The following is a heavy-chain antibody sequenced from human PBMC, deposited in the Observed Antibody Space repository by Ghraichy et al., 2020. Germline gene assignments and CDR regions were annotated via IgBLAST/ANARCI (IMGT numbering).Heavy chain of an antibody. J-gene: IGHJ4*02. CDR3: ARVGAAAGHYYIDY. CDR2: IYYSGST. Sequence: SETLSLTCTVSGGSISSYYWSWIRQPPGKGLEWIGYIYYSGSTNYNPSLKSRVTISVDTSKNQFSLKLSSVTAADTAVYYCARVGAAAGHYYIDYWGQGTLVTVSS. CDR1: GGSISSYY. D-gene: IGHD6-13*01. V-gene: IGHV4-59*01.